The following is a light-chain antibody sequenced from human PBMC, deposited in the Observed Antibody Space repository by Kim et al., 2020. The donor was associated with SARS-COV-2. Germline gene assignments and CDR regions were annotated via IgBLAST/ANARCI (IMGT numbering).Light chain of an antibody. CDR1: ESVTNNY. J-gene: IGKJ2*01. V-gene: IGKV3-20*01. CDR3: NQYASSPYT. CDR2: AAS. Sequence: IVLTQSPGTLSLSPGDRATLSCRASESVTNNYVGWYKQYHGRAPRLLIYAASNRATGIPDRVSGSGSGTDFTLTINRLEPEDCAVYYCNQYASSPYTFGQGTKLEI.